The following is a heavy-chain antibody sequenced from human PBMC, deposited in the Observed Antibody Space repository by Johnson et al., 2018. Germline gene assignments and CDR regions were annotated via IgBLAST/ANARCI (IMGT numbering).Heavy chain of an antibody. CDR3: AKRHYYGSGSYDI. CDR2: ISNNGGHT. CDR1: GFTFSNYA. V-gene: IGHV3-23*04. D-gene: IGHD3-10*01. J-gene: IGHJ3*02. Sequence: EVQLVESGGGLVQPGGSLRLSCAASGFTFSNYAMSWVRQAPGKGLEWVSTISNNGGHTYDADSVKGRFTISRDNSKNTLYLQMNSLRADDTAVYYCAKRHYYGSGSYDIWGQGTMVTVSS.